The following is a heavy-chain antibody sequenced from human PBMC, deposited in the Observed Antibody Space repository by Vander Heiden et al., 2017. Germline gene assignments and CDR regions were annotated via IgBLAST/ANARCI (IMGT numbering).Heavy chain of an antibody. CDR3: ARGGFMDV. CDR2: VSTNNGDT. V-gene: IGHV1-18*01. J-gene: IGHJ6*02. Sequence: VQLVQSGAEVQKPGASVKVSCKTSGYTFSRYGIGWVRQAPGQGLEWMGWVSTNNGDTSYSQKFQGRVTMTIDSATSTAYMELGSLESDDTAVYFCARGGFMDVWGQGTTVIVSS. D-gene: IGHD3-10*01. CDR1: GYTFSRYG.